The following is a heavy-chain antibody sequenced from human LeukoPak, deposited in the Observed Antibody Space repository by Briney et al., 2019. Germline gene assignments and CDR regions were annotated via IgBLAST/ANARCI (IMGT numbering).Heavy chain of an antibody. CDR3: ATAEARARGVIISDLYYYYGMDV. CDR2: FDPEDGET. V-gene: IGHV1-24*01. D-gene: IGHD3-10*01. CDR1: GYTLTELS. Sequence: ASVKVSCKVSGYTLTELSMHWVRQAPGEGLEWMGGFDPEDGETIYAQKFQGRVPMTEDTSTDTAYMELSSLRSEDTAVYYCATAEARARGVIISDLYYYYGMDVWGQGTTVTVSS. J-gene: IGHJ6*02.